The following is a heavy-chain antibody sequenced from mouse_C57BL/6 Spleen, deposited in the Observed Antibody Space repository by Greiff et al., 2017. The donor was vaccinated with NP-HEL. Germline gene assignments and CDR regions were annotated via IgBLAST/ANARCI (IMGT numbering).Heavy chain of an antibody. CDR3: ARTGTRYAMDY. Sequence: VKLQESGPELVKPGASVKISCKASGYAFSSSWMNWVKQRPGKGLEWIGRIYPGDGDTNYNGKFKGKATLTADKSSSTAYMQLSSLTSEDSAVYFCARTGTRYAMDYWGQGTSVTVSS. V-gene: IGHV1-82*01. D-gene: IGHD4-1*01. CDR2: IYPGDGDT. J-gene: IGHJ4*01. CDR1: GYAFSSSW.